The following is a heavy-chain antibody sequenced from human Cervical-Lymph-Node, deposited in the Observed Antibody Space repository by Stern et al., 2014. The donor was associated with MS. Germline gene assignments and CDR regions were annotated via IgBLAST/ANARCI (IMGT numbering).Heavy chain of an antibody. CDR2: ISWNSGNI. CDR3: AKDINLRGTYYFDY. J-gene: IGHJ4*02. D-gene: IGHD2-15*01. Sequence: VQLVQSGGGLVQPGRSLRLSCAASGFTFDDYAMHWVRQAPGKGLEWLSGISWNSGNIGYADSVKGRFTISRDNAKNSLYLQMNSLRAEDTALYYCAKDINLRGTYYFDYWGQGTLVTVSS. CDR1: GFTFDDYA. V-gene: IGHV3-9*01.